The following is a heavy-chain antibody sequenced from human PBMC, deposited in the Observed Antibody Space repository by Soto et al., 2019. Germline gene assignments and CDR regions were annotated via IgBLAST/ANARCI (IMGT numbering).Heavy chain of an antibody. J-gene: IGHJ4*02. CDR3: VKDKGYGSGSSSLLDY. D-gene: IGHD1-26*01. CDR2: LSWNGDNI. V-gene: IGHV3-9*01. Sequence: PGGSLRLSCAASGFNFDDHAMHWVRQAPGKGPEWISGLSWNGDNIDYVDSVKGRFTISRDNAKNSLYVQMDSLRAEDTAIYYCVKDKGYGSGSSSLLDYWGQGTPLTVSS. CDR1: GFNFDDHA.